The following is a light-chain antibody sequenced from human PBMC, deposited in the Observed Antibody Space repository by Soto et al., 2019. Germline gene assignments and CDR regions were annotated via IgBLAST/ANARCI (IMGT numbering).Light chain of an antibody. V-gene: IGKV1-39*01. CDR2: AAS. CDR1: QSISSY. J-gene: IGKJ5*01. CDR3: QQSYSTPIT. Sequence: IQHTPFPSFLLATLGDRITITFRASQSISSYLNWYQQKPGKAPKLLIYAASSLQSGVPSRFSGSGSGTDFTLTISSLQPEDFATYYCQQSYSTPITFGQGTRLEIK.